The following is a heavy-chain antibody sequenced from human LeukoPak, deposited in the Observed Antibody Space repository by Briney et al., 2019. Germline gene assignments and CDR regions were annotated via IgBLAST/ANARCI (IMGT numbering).Heavy chain of an antibody. V-gene: IGHV4-59*01. Sequence: SETLSLTCTVSGGSISSYYWSWIRQPPGKGLEWIGYIYYSGSTNYNPSLTSRVTISVDTSKNQFSLKLSSVTAADTAVYYCARDPPYSSGYYYYMDVWGKGTTVTVSS. D-gene: IGHD6-19*01. CDR2: IYYSGST. J-gene: IGHJ6*03. CDR1: GGSISSYY. CDR3: ARDPPYSSGYYYYMDV.